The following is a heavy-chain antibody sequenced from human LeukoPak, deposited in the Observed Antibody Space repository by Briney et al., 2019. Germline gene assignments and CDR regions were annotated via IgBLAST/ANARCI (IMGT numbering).Heavy chain of an antibody. CDR2: ISAYNGNT. CDR1: GYTFTSYG. V-gene: IGHV1-18*01. D-gene: IGHD6-13*01. J-gene: IGHJ6*03. Sequence: ASVKVSCKASGYTFTSYGISWVRQAPGQGLEWVGWISAYNGNTNYAQKLQGRVTMTTDTSTSTAYMELRSLRSDDTAVYYCARYLAAAGSSRYYYYMDVWGKGTTVTIS. CDR3: ARYLAAAGSSRYYYYMDV.